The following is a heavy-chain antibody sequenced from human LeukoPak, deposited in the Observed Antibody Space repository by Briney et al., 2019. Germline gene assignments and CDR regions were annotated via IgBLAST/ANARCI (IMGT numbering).Heavy chain of an antibody. J-gene: IGHJ6*02. V-gene: IGHV3-21*01. D-gene: IGHD6-13*01. CDR2: ISAAGSYI. CDR3: AETWISSSSWYWDYYYGMDV. Sequence: GGSLRLSCAASGFTFSSYSMNWVRQAPGKGLEWVSSISAAGSYIYYANSVKGRFTISRDNAEGSLYLQMNSLRAEDTAVYYCAETWISSSSWYWDYYYGMDVWGQGTTVTVSS. CDR1: GFTFSSYS.